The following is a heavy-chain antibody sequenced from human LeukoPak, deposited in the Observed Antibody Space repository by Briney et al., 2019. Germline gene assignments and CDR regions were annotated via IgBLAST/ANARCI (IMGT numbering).Heavy chain of an antibody. D-gene: IGHD3-10*01. V-gene: IGHV3-23*01. Sequence: GGSLRLSCAASGFTFSSYAMSWVRQAPGKGLEWVSVISGSGGSTYYADSVKGRFTISRDNSKNTLYLQMNSLRAEDTAVYYCAKDLVRGVMFIHDAFDIWGQGTMVTVSS. CDR2: ISGSGGST. CDR1: GFTFSSYA. CDR3: AKDLVRGVMFIHDAFDI. J-gene: IGHJ3*02.